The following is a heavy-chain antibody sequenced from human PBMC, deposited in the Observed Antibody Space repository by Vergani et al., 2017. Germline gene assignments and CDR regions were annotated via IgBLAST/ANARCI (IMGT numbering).Heavy chain of an antibody. CDR1: RGTFSSYA. Sequence: QVQLVQSGAEVKKPGSSVKVSCKASRGTFSSYAISWVRQAPGQGLEWMGGIIPIFGTANYAQKFQGRVTITADESTSTAYMELSSLRSDDTAVYYCARICSGGSCYWLRYAFDIWGQGTMVTVSS. V-gene: IGHV1-69*01. J-gene: IGHJ3*02. D-gene: IGHD2-15*01. CDR2: IIPIFGTA. CDR3: ARICSGGSCYWLRYAFDI.